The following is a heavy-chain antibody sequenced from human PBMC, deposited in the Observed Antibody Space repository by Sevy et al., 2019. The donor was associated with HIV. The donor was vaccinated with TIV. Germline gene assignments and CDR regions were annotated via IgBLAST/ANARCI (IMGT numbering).Heavy chain of an antibody. CDR2: ITPNNGNT. CDR3: ARAPSGSQGPGQYFHH. D-gene: IGHD1-26*01. CDR1: GYTFTNYH. J-gene: IGHJ1*01. V-gene: IGHV1-18*01. Sequence: ASLKVSCKASGYTFTNYHITWVRHAPGQGLEWMGWITPNNGNTNYARRLQGRVTMTTDTSTATAYMELRNLRSDDTAVYFCARAPSGSQGPGQYFHHWGQGTLVTVSS.